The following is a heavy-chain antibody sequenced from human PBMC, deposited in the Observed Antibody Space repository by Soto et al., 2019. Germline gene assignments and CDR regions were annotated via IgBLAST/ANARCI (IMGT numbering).Heavy chain of an antibody. D-gene: IGHD2-2*01. J-gene: IGHJ3*01. CDR1: GFTFRDYS. V-gene: IGHV3-21*01. Sequence: RLSCAAFGFTFRDYSMNWVRQTPGKGLEWVSSISNDNSYIYYADSVKGRFTISRDNAKSTLYLQMNSLRAEDTAVYYCARAQYLADDVFDVWGRGTVVTVS. CDR2: ISNDNSYI. CDR3: ARAQYLADDVFDV.